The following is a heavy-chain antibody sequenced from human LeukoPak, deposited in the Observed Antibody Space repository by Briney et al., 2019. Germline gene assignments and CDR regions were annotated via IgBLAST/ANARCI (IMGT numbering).Heavy chain of an antibody. CDR1: GYTFTSYG. V-gene: IGHV1-18*01. CDR2: ISAYNGNT. Sequence: ASVKVSCKASGYTFTSYGISWVRQAPGQGLEWMGWISAYNGNTNYAQKLQGRVTTTTDTSTSTAYMELRSLRSDDTAVYYCARAGGYYYDSSGCSYYFDYWGQGTLVTVSS. D-gene: IGHD3-22*01. CDR3: ARAGGYYYDSSGCSYYFDY. J-gene: IGHJ4*02.